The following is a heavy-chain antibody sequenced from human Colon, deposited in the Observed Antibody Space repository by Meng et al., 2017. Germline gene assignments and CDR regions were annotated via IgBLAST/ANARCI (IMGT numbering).Heavy chain of an antibody. CDR1: GFSISSYW. J-gene: IGHJ5*02. D-gene: IGHD1-1*01. V-gene: IGHV3-7*01. Sequence: GESMRLSCVASGFSISSYWMSWIRQAPGNGPEWVANINQDGSDTHYVDSVKGRLTISRDNARNSVYLQLNSLGVEDTALYYCARDGGTDWFDPWGQGTLVTVSS. CDR3: ARDGGTDWFDP. CDR2: INQDGSDT.